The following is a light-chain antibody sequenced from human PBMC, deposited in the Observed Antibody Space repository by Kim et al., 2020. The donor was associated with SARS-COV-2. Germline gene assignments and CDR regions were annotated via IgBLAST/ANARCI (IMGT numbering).Light chain of an antibody. CDR2: NSY. Sequence: GQAVTIPCSGSNSNIGNNAVNWYQHVPGAAPRLLIYNSYHRPAGGPDRFTGSKSGTSASLVIRGRQSEQEADEYCAAGDDTLRGPIFGGGTQLTVL. J-gene: IGLJ2*01. CDR1: NSNIGNNA. V-gene: IGLV1-44*01. CDR3: AAGDDTLRGPI.